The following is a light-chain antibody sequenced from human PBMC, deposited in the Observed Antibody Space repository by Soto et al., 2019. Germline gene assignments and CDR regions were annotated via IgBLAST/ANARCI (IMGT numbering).Light chain of an antibody. CDR1: QSISSW. V-gene: IGKV1-5*01. J-gene: IGKJ1*01. CDR2: DAS. Sequence: DIQMTQSPSTLSASVGDRVTNTCRASQSISSWLAWYQQKPGQAPKLLIYDASNLESGVPSRFRGSGSGTDFTLTISSLQPDDFATYYCQHYNSYSEAFGQATKVDIK. CDR3: QHYNSYSEA.